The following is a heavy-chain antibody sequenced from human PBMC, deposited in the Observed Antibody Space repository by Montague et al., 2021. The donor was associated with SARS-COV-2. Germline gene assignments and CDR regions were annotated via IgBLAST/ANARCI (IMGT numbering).Heavy chain of an antibody. D-gene: IGHD3-10*01. V-gene: IGHV4-34*01. CDR3: ARGKDDITVALVVISSSSYFDS. Sequence: SETLSLTCAVYGRSSSGYFWTWVRQSPGKGLEWIGEIKHTGFTNYNPSLKSRVTISMDTSKNQFSLRLTSVTAPDTAVYYCARGKDDITVALVVISSSSYFDSWSRGTPVTVSS. J-gene: IGHJ4*02. CDR1: GRSSSGYF. CDR2: IKHTGFT.